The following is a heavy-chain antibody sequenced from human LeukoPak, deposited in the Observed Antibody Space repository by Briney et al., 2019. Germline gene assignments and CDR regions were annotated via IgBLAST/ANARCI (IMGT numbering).Heavy chain of an antibody. CDR2: IYYSGST. V-gene: IGHV4-39*01. J-gene: IGHJ4*02. CDR3: ASDYYGSGSYPPRPDY. D-gene: IGHD3-10*01. CDR1: GGSISSSSYY. Sequence: SETLSLTCTVSGGSISSSSYYWGWIRQPPGKGLEWIGSIYYSGSTYYNPSLKSRVTISVDTSKNQFSLKLSSVTAADTAVYYCASDYYGSGSYPPRPDYWGQGTLVTVSS.